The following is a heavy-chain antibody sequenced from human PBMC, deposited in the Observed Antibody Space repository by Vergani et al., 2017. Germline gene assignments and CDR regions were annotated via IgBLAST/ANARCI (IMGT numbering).Heavy chain of an antibody. V-gene: IGHV3-30-3*01. J-gene: IGHJ5*02. CDR2: ISYDGSNK. CDR3: AKAETTLATIFLPFDP. CDR1: GFTFSSYA. Sequence: QVQLVESGGGVVQPGRSLRLSCAASGFTFSSYAMHWVRQAPGKGLEWVAVISYDGSNKYYADSVKGRFTISRDNSKNTLYLQMNSLRAEDTAVYYCAKAETTLATIFLPFDPWGQGTLVTVSS. D-gene: IGHD5-12*01.